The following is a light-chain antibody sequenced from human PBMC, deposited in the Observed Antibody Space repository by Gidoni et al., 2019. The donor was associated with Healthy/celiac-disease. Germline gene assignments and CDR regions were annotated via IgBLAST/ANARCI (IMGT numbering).Light chain of an antibody. CDR2: AVS. V-gene: IGLV2-14*01. J-gene: IGLJ2*01. Sequence: QSALTQPASVSGSPGQSITLSCTGTSSDVGGYNYVSWYQQHPDKAPKLMIYAVSNRPSGVSNRFSGSKSGNTASLTISGLQAEDEADYYCSSYTSSSKVVFGGGTKLTVL. CDR1: SSDVGGYNY. CDR3: SSYTSSSKVV.